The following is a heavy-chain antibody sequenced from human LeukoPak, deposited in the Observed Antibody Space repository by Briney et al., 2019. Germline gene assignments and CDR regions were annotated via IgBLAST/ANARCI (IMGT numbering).Heavy chain of an antibody. CDR3: ASGGLEYQLLSYFDY. CDR2: IYYSGST. V-gene: IGHV4-59*01. D-gene: IGHD2-2*01. J-gene: IGHJ4*02. CDR1: GVSIGSYY. Sequence: PSETLSLTCTVSGVSIGSYYWSWIRQPPGKGLEWIGYIYYSGSTNFNPSLKSRVTISVDTSKNQFSLKLSSVTAADTAVYYCASGGLEYQLLSYFDYWGQGTLVTVSS.